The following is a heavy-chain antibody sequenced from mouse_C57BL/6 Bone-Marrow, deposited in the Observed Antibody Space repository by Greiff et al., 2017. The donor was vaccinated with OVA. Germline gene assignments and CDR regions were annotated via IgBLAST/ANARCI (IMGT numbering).Heavy chain of an antibody. CDR3: ARITTVERVFYYFDY. Sequence: EVQVVESGGDLVKPGGSLKLSCAASGFTFSSYGMSWVRQTPDKRLEWVATISSGGSYTYYPDSVKGRFTISRDNAKNTLYLQMSSLKSEDTAMYYCARITTVERVFYYFDYWGQGTTLTVSS. J-gene: IGHJ2*01. D-gene: IGHD1-1*01. V-gene: IGHV5-6*01. CDR2: ISSGGSYT. CDR1: GFTFSSYG.